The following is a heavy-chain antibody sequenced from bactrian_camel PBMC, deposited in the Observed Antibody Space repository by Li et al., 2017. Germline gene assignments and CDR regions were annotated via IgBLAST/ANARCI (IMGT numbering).Heavy chain of an antibody. CDR2: IYTGGDSGSP. J-gene: IGHJ4*01. CDR3: AADNGPYGALCRPSLSYEYNY. Sequence: VQLVESGGGSVQAGGALRLSCTNSGTSRFTLADSAMGWYRQAPGHECEMVSRIYTGGDSGSPYYADSVKGRFSISQDNGKSTLNLQMNALKPEDTAMYYCAADNGPYGALCRPSLSYEYNYWGQGTQVTVS. CDR1: RFTLADSA. V-gene: IGHV3S63*01. D-gene: IGHD6*01.